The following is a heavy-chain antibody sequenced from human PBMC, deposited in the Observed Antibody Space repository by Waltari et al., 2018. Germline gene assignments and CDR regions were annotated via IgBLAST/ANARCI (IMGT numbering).Heavy chain of an antibody. Sequence: QVQLQQWGAGLLKPSETLSLTCAVYGGSFSGYYWSWIRQPPGKGLEWIGEINHSGSTNYNPSLKSRVTISVDTSKNQFSLKLSSVTAADTAVYYCARGRPPQWLRIWGQGTMVTVSS. CDR3: ARGRPPQWLRI. V-gene: IGHV4-34*01. D-gene: IGHD6-19*01. CDR2: INHSGST. J-gene: IGHJ3*02. CDR1: GGSFSGYY.